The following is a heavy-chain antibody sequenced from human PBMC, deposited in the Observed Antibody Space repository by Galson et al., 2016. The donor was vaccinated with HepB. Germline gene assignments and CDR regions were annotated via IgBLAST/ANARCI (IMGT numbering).Heavy chain of an antibody. J-gene: IGHJ4*02. V-gene: IGHV3-23*01. Sequence: SLRLSCAASGFTFSSHAMSWVRQAPGKGLEWVSSITGSGGTTYYTDSVKGRFTISRDNTKNTLYLQMNSLRAEDTAVYYCARLGGYSYGSHDYWGQGTLVTVSS. CDR3: ARLGGYSYGSHDY. CDR1: GFTFSSHA. D-gene: IGHD5-18*01. CDR2: ITGSGGTT.